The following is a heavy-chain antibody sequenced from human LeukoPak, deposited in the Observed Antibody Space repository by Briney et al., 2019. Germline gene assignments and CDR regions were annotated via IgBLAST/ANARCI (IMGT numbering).Heavy chain of an antibody. V-gene: IGHV3-21*01. CDR2: LSRSGAYI. CDR3: ARVGEQIEVLPPDH. D-gene: IGHD1-26*01. Sequence: PGGSLRLSCAASAFTFSAYSMHWLRQAPGKGLAWVSPLSRSGAYIFYADPVNARFTISRDTPTNSLFLQMTSLRAEDTPLYFCARVGEQIEVLPPDHWGRGTLVTVSS. CDR1: AFTFSAYS. J-gene: IGHJ4*02.